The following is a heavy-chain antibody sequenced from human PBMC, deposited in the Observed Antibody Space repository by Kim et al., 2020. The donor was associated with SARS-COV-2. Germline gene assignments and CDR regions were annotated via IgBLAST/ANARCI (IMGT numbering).Heavy chain of an antibody. Sequence: SETLSLTCSVFGGPISDYYWTWIRQPPGKGLEWIGFMFYGGDTKYNPSLKSRVALSVDTSKNQFSLRLGSVTAADTALYYCASSRDDYNYGMDVWGHGTAVTVSS. CDR2: MFYGGDT. CDR3: ASSRDDYNYGMDV. CDR1: GGPISDYY. V-gene: IGHV4-59*13. J-gene: IGHJ6*02.